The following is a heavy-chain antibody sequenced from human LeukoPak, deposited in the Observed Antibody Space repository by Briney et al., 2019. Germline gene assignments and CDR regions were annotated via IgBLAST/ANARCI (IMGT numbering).Heavy chain of an antibody. Sequence: GGSLRLSCAASGFTFSSYWMHWVRQAPGKGLVWVSRIYYDGSSTSYADSVKGRVTISRDNAKNTLFLQMNSLRADDTAVYYCARGTHWAIDNWGRGTLVTVSS. D-gene: IGHD7-27*01. CDR3: ARGTHWAIDN. V-gene: IGHV3-74*01. J-gene: IGHJ4*02. CDR1: GFTFSSYW. CDR2: IYYDGSST.